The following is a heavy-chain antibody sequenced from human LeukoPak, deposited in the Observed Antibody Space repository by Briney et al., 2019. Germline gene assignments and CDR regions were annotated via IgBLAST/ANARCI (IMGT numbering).Heavy chain of an antibody. V-gene: IGHV4-61*02. Sequence: KSSETLSLTCTVSGGSISSGSYYWSWIRQPAGKGLEWIGRIYSSGSTNYNPSLKSRVTISVDTSKNQFSLKLSSVTAADTAVYYCARGKDYDSSGYYPRYYYYYYMDVWGKGTTVTVSS. D-gene: IGHD3-22*01. CDR3: ARGKDYDSSGYYPRYYYYYYMDV. CDR2: IYSSGST. J-gene: IGHJ6*03. CDR1: GGSISSGSYY.